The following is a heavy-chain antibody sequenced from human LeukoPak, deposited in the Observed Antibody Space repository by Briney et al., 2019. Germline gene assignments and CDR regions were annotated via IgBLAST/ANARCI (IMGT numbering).Heavy chain of an antibody. Sequence: PGGSLRLSCAASGFTFSSYSMNWVRQAPGKGLEWVSSISSSSSYIYYADSVKGRFTISRDNAKNSLYLQMNSLRAEDTAVYYCARDYDFWSGYYHFYMDVWGKGTTVTVSS. V-gene: IGHV3-21*01. CDR1: GFTFSSYS. D-gene: IGHD3-3*01. CDR3: ARDYDFWSGYYHFYMDV. CDR2: ISSSSSYI. J-gene: IGHJ6*03.